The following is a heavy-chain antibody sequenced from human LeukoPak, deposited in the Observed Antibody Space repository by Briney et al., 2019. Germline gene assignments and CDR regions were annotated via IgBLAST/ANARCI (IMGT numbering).Heavy chain of an antibody. Sequence: GRSLRLSCAASGFTFSNYAMHWVRQAPGTGLEWVAIVSYDGSNKYYADSVKGRFTISRDTSKSTLYLQMNSLRTEDTAVYYCARGLGYCSGDSCHGYGMDVWGQGTTVTVSS. CDR2: VSYDGSNK. V-gene: IGHV3-30-3*01. D-gene: IGHD2-15*01. CDR1: GFTFSNYA. CDR3: ARGLGYCSGDSCHGYGMDV. J-gene: IGHJ6*02.